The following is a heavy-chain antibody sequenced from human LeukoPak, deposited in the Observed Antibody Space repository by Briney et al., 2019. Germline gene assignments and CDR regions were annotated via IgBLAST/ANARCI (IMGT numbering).Heavy chain of an antibody. CDR1: GFTFDDYA. CDR2: ISWNSGSI. Sequence: GGSLRLSCAASGFTFDDYAMHWVRQAPGKGLEWVSGISWNSGSIGYADSVKGRFTISRDNAKNSLYLQMNSLRAEDTALYYCAKADLWFGELLLDYWGQGTLVTVSS. V-gene: IGHV3-9*01. J-gene: IGHJ4*02. CDR3: AKADLWFGELLLDY. D-gene: IGHD3-10*01.